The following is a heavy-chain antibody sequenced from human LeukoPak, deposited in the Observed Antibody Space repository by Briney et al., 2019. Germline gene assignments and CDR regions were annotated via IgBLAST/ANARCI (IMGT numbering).Heavy chain of an antibody. D-gene: IGHD3-3*01. CDR2: IYTSGST. V-gene: IGHV4-61*02. J-gene: IGHJ6*03. Sequence: NPSETLSLTCTVSGGSISSGSYYWSWIRRPAGKGLEWIGRIYTSGSTNYNPSLKSRVTISVDTSKNQFSLKLSSVTAADTAVYYCARGYDFWSQTYYYMDVWGKGTTVTVSS. CDR1: GGSISSGSYY. CDR3: ARGYDFWSQTYYYMDV.